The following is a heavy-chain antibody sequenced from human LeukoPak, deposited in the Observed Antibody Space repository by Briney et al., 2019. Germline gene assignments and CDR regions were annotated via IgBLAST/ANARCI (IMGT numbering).Heavy chain of an antibody. D-gene: IGHD3-9*01. CDR2: VNPNSGNT. Sequence: ASVKVSCKASGYSFTTYDINWVRQATGQGLEWMEWVNPNSGNTRYAQKFQGRVTMTRNTSISTAYMELSSLRSEDTAVYYCAKNYDFLTGYANWGQGTLVTVSS. V-gene: IGHV1-8*01. J-gene: IGHJ4*02. CDR3: AKNYDFLTGYAN. CDR1: GYSFTTYD.